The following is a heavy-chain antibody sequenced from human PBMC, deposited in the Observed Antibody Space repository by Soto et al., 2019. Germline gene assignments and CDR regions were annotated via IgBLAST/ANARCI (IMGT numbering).Heavy chain of an antibody. D-gene: IGHD3-10*01. CDR1: GGSISSSSYY. V-gene: IGHV4-39*01. Sequence: QLQLQESGPGLVKPSETLSLTCTVSGGSISSSSYYWGWIRQPPGKGLEWIGSIYYSGSTYYNPSLTRRVPRSVDTSKNQFPLKLSSVPAADTAVYYCASPIGDPNWFDPWGQGTLVTVSS. CDR2: IYYSGST. J-gene: IGHJ5*02. CDR3: ASPIGDPNWFDP.